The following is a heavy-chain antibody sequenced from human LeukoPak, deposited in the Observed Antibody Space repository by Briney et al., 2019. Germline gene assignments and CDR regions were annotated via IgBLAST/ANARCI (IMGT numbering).Heavy chain of an antibody. V-gene: IGHV3-7*01. J-gene: IGHJ6*02. Sequence: GGSLRLSCAASGFTFTSYWMTWVRQAPGKGLEWVANINQDGSDKYSVDSVKGRFTISRDNAKNSLYLEMNSLRADDTAVYYCARDLVVVGSSFSYGMDVWSQGTTVTVSS. CDR1: GFTFTSYW. D-gene: IGHD2-15*01. CDR2: INQDGSDK. CDR3: ARDLVVVGSSFSYGMDV.